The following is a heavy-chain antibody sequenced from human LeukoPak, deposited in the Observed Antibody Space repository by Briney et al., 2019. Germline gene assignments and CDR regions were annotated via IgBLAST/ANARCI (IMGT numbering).Heavy chain of an antibody. J-gene: IGHJ6*03. D-gene: IGHD6-13*01. CDR2: ISSSSSYI. CDR3: ATLPGSSSWPAYYYYYMDV. CDR1: GFTFSSYS. V-gene: IGHV3-21*01. Sequence: PGGSLRLSCAASGFTFSSYSMNWVRQAPGKGLEWVSSISSSSSYIYYADSVKGRFTISRDNAKNSLYLQMNSLRAEDTAVYYCATLPGSSSWPAYYYYYMDVWGKGTTVTISS.